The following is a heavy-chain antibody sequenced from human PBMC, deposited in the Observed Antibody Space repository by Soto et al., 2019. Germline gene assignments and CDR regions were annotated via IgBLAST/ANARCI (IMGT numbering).Heavy chain of an antibody. J-gene: IGHJ3*02. CDR1: GFTFSSYD. CDR3: ARACSGGSCYSGRAFDI. Sequence: GGSLRLSCAASGFTFSSYDMHWVRQATGKGLEWVSAIGTAGDTYYPGSVKGRFTISRENAKNSLYLQMNSLRAGDTAVYYCARACSGGSCYSGRAFDIWGQGTMVTVSS. D-gene: IGHD2-15*01. V-gene: IGHV3-13*01. CDR2: IGTAGDT.